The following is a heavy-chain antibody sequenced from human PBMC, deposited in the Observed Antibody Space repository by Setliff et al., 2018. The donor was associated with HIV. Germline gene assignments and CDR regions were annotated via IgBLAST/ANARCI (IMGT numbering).Heavy chain of an antibody. D-gene: IGHD2-8*01. V-gene: IGHV1-2*06. CDR1: GYTFTGYY. J-gene: IGHJ3*01. Sequence: ASVKVSCKASGYTFTGYYIHWVRQAPGQGLEWVGRINPNSGDTNYAQKFQGRVTMTRDTSINTAYMDLGRLRSDDTAVYYCARRGVGTSDACELWGQGTMVTVSS. CDR3: ARRGVGTSDACEL. CDR2: INPNSGDT.